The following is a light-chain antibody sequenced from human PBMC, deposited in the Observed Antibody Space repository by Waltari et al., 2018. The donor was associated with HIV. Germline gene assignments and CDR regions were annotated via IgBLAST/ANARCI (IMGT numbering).Light chain of an antibody. Sequence: QSALTQPRSVSGSPGQSVTISYTGSSGDVGGYNYVSWYQQHPGKAPKLIIYDVSTRPSGVPARFSGSKSGNTASLTIFGLQAEDEADYYCCSYAGSVTFVVFGGGTKVTVV. V-gene: IGLV2-11*01. CDR3: CSYAGSVTFVV. CDR1: SGDVGGYNY. J-gene: IGLJ2*01. CDR2: DVS.